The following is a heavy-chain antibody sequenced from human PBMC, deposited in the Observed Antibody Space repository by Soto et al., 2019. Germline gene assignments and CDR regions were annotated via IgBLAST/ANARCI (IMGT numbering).Heavy chain of an antibody. D-gene: IGHD2-2*01. J-gene: IGHJ5*02. Sequence: ASVKVSCKASGYTFTSYGISWVRQAPGQGLEWMGWISAYNGSTSYAQKFQGRVTMTRDTSTSTVYMELSSLRSEDTAVYYCARHIAVPAAAWFDPWGQGTLVTVSS. V-gene: IGHV1-18*01. CDR3: ARHIAVPAAAWFDP. CDR2: ISAYNGST. CDR1: GYTFTSYG.